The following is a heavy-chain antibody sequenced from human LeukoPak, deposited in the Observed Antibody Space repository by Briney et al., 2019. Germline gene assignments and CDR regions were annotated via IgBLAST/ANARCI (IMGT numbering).Heavy chain of an antibody. V-gene: IGHV3-74*01. CDR3: ARETREAGSGDHQTDSFDV. J-gene: IGHJ3*01. D-gene: IGHD2-15*01. Sequence: PGGSLRLSCAASRFSVSDYWMHWVRQAPGKGLVWVSRINSDGSRPSYADSVKGRFTISRDNAKHTLYLQMNSLRVEDTALYYCARETREAGSGDHQTDSFDVWGQGTMVSVSS. CDR2: INSDGSRP. CDR1: RFSVSDYW.